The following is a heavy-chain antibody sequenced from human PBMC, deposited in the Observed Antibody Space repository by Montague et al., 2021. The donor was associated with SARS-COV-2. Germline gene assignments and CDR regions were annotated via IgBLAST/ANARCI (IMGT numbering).Heavy chain of an antibody. Sequence: SETLSLTCSVSGDSLTHFYWSWLRQTPGKGLEWIGYIFYSGSTKYNPSLQSRVTFSVDTSRNQFSLNLDSVTAADTGVYYCARGATRSFDHWGQGVLVTVSS. V-gene: IGHV4-59*01. J-gene: IGHJ4*02. D-gene: IGHD1-1*01. CDR2: IFYSGST. CDR3: ARGATRSFDH. CDR1: GDSLTHFY.